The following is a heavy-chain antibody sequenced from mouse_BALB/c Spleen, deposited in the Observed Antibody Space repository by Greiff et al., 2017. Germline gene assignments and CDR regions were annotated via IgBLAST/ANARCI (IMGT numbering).Heavy chain of an antibody. CDR3: AMGTTATTHWYFDV. Sequence: QVQLQQSGAELMKPGASVKISCKATGYTFSSYWIEWVKQRPGHGLEWIGEILPGSGSTNYNEKFKGKATFTADTSSNTAYMQLSSLTSEDSAVYYCAMGTTATTHWYFDVWGAGTTVTVSS. J-gene: IGHJ1*01. CDR2: ILPGSGST. CDR1: GYTFSSYW. V-gene: IGHV1-9*01. D-gene: IGHD1-2*01.